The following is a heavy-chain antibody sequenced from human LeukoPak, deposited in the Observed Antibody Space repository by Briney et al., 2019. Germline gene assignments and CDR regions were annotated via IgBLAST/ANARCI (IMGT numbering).Heavy chain of an antibody. CDR3: ARGHDILTGYYNGAFDI. D-gene: IGHD3-9*01. J-gene: IGHJ3*02. CDR2: IYYSGST. Sequence: SETLSLTCTVSGGSISSSSYYWGWIRQPPGKGLEWIGYIYYSGSTYYNPSLKSRVTISVDTSKNQFSLKLSSVTAADTAVYYCARGHDILTGYYNGAFDIWGQGTMVTVSS. V-gene: IGHV4-31*03. CDR1: GGSISSSSYY.